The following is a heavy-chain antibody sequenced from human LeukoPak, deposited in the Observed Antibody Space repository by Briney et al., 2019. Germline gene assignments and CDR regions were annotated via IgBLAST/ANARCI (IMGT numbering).Heavy chain of an antibody. V-gene: IGHV3-23*01. CDR1: GFTFSIYA. Sequence: GGSLRLXCAASGFTFSIYAMSWVRQAPGKGLQWVSSITSSGDGTYYADSVKGRFTISRDNSENMLYLQMNSLRVEDTAVYFCAKDRPNYYGSNGHYYRRDGDYWGQGTLVTVSS. CDR2: ITSSGDGT. J-gene: IGHJ4*02. D-gene: IGHD3-22*01. CDR3: AKDRPNYYGSNGHYYRRDGDY.